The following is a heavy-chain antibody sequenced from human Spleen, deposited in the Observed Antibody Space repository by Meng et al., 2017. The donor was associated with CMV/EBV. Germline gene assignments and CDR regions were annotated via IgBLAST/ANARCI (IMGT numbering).Heavy chain of an antibody. D-gene: IGHD6-6*01. CDR2: IYSGGST. Sequence: GESLKISCAASGFTFSSFAMSWVRQAPGKGLEWVSVIYSGGSTYYADSVKGRFTISRDNSKNTLYLQMNSLRAEDTAVYYCARDPQYSSSPGPASVWGQGTTVTVSS. V-gene: IGHV3-66*02. CDR3: ARDPQYSSSPGPASV. J-gene: IGHJ6*02. CDR1: GFTFSSFA.